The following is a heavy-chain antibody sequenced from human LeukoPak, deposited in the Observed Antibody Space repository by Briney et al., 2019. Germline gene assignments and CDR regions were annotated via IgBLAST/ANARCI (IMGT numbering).Heavy chain of an antibody. V-gene: IGHV3-33*01. CDR3: ARDWGDKGIYSYGLY. Sequence: GRSLRLSCAASGFTFSSYGMHWVRQAPGKGLEWVAVIWYDGSNKYYADSVKGRSTISRDNSKNTLYLRMNSLRAEDTAVYYCARDWGDKGIYSYGLYWGQGTLVTVSS. CDR1: GFTFSSYG. CDR2: IWYDGSNK. J-gene: IGHJ4*02. D-gene: IGHD5-18*01.